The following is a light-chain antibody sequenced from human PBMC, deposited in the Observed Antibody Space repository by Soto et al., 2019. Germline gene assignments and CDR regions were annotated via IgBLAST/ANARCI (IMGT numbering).Light chain of an antibody. CDR2: GAS. Sequence: EIVLTQSPGTLSLSPGERATLSCRASQSVSSNYLAWYQQKPGQAPGLLIYGASSRATGIPDRFIGGGSGTDFTLTISRLEPEDFAVYYCQQYGGSPRVTFGGGTKVEIK. CDR1: QSVSSNY. V-gene: IGKV3-20*01. J-gene: IGKJ4*01. CDR3: QQYGGSPRVT.